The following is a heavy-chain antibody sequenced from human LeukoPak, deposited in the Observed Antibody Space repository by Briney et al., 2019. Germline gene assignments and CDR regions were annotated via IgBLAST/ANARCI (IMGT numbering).Heavy chain of an antibody. CDR3: ARLGGYCYGFFDY. Sequence: SETLSLTCTVSGGSISSSSYYWGWIRQPPGKGLEWIGSIYYSGSTYYNPSLKSRVTISVDTSKNQFSLKLSSVTAADTAVYYCARLGGYCYGFFDYWGQGTLVTVSS. CDR2: IYYSGST. CDR1: GGSISSSSYY. D-gene: IGHD5-18*01. J-gene: IGHJ4*02. V-gene: IGHV4-39*01.